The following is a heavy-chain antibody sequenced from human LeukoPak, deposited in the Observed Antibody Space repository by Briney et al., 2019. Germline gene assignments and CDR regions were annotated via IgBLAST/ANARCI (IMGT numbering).Heavy chain of an antibody. CDR1: GGSISSYY. CDR2: IYYSGST. Sequence: SETLSLTCTVSGGSISSYYWSWIRQPPGKGLEWIGYIYYSGSTNYNPSLKSRVTISVDTSKNQFSLKLSSVTAADTAVYYCARHGRITAAGSWFDPWAREPWSPSPQ. D-gene: IGHD6-13*01. V-gene: IGHV4-59*08. J-gene: IGHJ5*02. CDR3: ARHGRITAAGSWFDP.